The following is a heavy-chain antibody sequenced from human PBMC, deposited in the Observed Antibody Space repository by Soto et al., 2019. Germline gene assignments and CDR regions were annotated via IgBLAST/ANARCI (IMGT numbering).Heavy chain of an antibody. CDR1: GFTLSNFW. Sequence: EVQLVESGGGLVQPGGSLRLSCAASGFTLSNFWMHWVRQVPGKGLVWVSRINDDGSRTKYADSVEGRLTISRDNAKNTLYLQMDSLRVDDTAVYYCVRDHHDYDFWSGNPRGHFDLWGRDTLVTVSS. D-gene: IGHD3-3*01. J-gene: IGHJ2*01. V-gene: IGHV3-74*01. CDR2: INDDGSRT. CDR3: VRDHHDYDFWSGNPRGHFDL.